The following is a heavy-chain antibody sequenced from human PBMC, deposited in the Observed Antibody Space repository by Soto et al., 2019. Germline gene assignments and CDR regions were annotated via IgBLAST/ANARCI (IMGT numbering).Heavy chain of an antibody. D-gene: IGHD3-10*01. CDR1: GYAFTTYG. CDR2: ISAHKGNT. V-gene: IGHV1-18*01. J-gene: IGHJ4*02. CDR3: ARGRYGEY. Sequence: QVHLVQSGAEVKKPWASVKVSCKGSGYAFTTYGITWVRHAPGPGLEWMGWISAHKGNTNYAQRLQGRVSVTRDKPTSTAQMELRSLRSDATAVYYCARGRYGEYWGPGDRVTASS.